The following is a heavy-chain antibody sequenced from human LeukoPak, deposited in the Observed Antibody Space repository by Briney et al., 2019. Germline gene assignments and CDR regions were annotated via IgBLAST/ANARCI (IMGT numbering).Heavy chain of an antibody. CDR2: IRSKAYGGTT. J-gene: IGHJ4*02. CDR3: TRGSSGYYSYFDY. D-gene: IGHD3-22*01. CDR1: GFTFGVYA. V-gene: IGHV3-49*04. Sequence: GGSLRLSCTASGFTFGVYAISWVRKAPGKGLEWVGFIRSKAYGGTTEYAASVKGRFTISRDDSKSIAYLQMNSLKTEDTAVYYCTRGSSGYYSYFDYWGQGTLVTVSS.